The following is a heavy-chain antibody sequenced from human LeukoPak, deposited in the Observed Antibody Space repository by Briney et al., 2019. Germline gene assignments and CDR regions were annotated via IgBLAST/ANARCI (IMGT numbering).Heavy chain of an antibody. CDR1: GGSFSGYY. V-gene: IGHV4-34*01. J-gene: IGHJ4*02. D-gene: IGHD3-9*01. CDR2: INHSGST. CDR3: ARGGPAYDILTGYSFDY. Sequence: SETLSLTCAVYGGSFSGYYWSWIRQPPGKGLEWIGEINHSGSTNYDPSLKSRVTISVDTSKNQFSLKLSSVTAADTAVYYCARGGPAYDILTGYSFDYWGQGTLVTVSS.